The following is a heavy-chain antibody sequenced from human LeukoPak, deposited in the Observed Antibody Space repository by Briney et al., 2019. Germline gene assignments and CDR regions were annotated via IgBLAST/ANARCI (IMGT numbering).Heavy chain of an antibody. Sequence: GESLKISCKGSGYSFTSYWIGWVRQMPGKGLEWMGIIYPGDSDTRCSPSFQGQVTISADKSIGTAYLQWSSLKASDTAMYYCVYSSSFNYFDYWGQGTLVTVSS. D-gene: IGHD6-6*01. CDR2: IYPGDSDT. CDR3: VYSSSFNYFDY. CDR1: GYSFTSYW. J-gene: IGHJ4*02. V-gene: IGHV5-51*01.